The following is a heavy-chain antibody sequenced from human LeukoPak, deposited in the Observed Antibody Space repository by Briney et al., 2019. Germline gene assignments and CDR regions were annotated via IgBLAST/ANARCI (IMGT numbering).Heavy chain of an antibody. CDR3: AKDSWLIQLWLEY. D-gene: IGHD5-18*01. CDR1: GFTFSSYA. V-gene: IGHV3-23*01. Sequence: PGGSLRLSCAASGFTFSSYAMSWVRQAPGKGLEWVSAISGSGGSTYYADSVKGRFTISRDNSKNTLYLQMDSLRAEDTAVYYCAKDSWLIQLWLEYWGQGTLVTVSS. J-gene: IGHJ4*02. CDR2: ISGSGGST.